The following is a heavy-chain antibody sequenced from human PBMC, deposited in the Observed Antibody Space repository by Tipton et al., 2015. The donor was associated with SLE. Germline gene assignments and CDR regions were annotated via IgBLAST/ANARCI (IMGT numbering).Heavy chain of an antibody. D-gene: IGHD2-21*01. CDR2: IYYSGST. J-gene: IGHJ4*02. CDR3: ARHMTKIEPFDY. Sequence: TLSLTCTVSGGSISSHYWSWIRQPPGKGLEWIGYIYYSGSTNYNPSLKSRVTISVDTSKNQFSLKLSSVTAADTAVYFCARHMTKIEPFDYWGQGTLVTVSS. CDR1: GGSISSHY. V-gene: IGHV4-59*11.